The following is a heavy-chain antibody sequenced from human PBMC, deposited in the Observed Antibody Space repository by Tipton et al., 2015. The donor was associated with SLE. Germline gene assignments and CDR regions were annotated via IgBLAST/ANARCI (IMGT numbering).Heavy chain of an antibody. Sequence: SLRLSCAASGFTFSSYWMHWVRQAPGKGLEWVSGISGSDGSTYYADPVKGRFTISRDNSRNTLYLQMNSLRAEDTAIYYCAKDPGCSGGICYSDYWGQGTLVTVSS. CDR1: GFTFSSYW. CDR2: ISGSDGST. CDR3: AKDPGCSGGICYSDY. V-gene: IGHV3-23*01. D-gene: IGHD2-15*01. J-gene: IGHJ4*02.